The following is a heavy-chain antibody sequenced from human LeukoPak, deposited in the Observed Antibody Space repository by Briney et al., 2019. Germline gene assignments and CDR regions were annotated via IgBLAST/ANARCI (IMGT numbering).Heavy chain of an antibody. CDR1: GFTFSSYA. CDR3: AKAYYYDSSGYYFVDY. CDR2: ISGSGGST. Sequence: GGSLRLSCAASGFTFSSYAMSWVRQAPGKGLEGVSAISGSGGSTYYADSVKGRFTISRDNSKNTLYLQMNSLRAEDTAVYYCAKAYYYDSSGYYFVDYWGQGTLVTVSS. V-gene: IGHV3-23*01. D-gene: IGHD3-22*01. J-gene: IGHJ4*02.